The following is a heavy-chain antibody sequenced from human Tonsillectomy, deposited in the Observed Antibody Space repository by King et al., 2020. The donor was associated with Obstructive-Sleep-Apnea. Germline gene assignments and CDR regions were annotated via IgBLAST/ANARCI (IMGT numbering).Heavy chain of an antibody. Sequence: QVQLVESGGGVVQPGRSLRLSCAASGFTFSSFAMHWVRQAPGKGLEWVAVISYDGSNKYYADSVKGRFTITRDNSKNTLYLQMNSLRAEDTAVYYCAGEEDYYDSSGYYYYFDYWGQGTLVTVSS. J-gene: IGHJ4*02. CDR3: AGEEDYYDSSGYYYYFDY. CDR2: ISYDGSNK. V-gene: IGHV3-30*04. CDR1: GFTFSSFA. D-gene: IGHD3-22*01.